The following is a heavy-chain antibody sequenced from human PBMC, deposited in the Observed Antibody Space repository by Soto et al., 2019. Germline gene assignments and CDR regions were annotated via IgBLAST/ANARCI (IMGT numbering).Heavy chain of an antibody. CDR3: AITYYYDGSDYYLDALDV. CDR2: ITPNNGNT. Sequence: QVQLVQSGAEVNKPGASVRVSCKASGYTFSAYGITWVRQAPGQGLEWLGWITPNNGNTKYVQNLQGRVIMTTDTYTTTAYMEMRSLRSDDTAVYYCAITYYYDGSDYYLDALDVWGQGTTVTV. D-gene: IGHD3-22*01. J-gene: IGHJ6*02. CDR1: GYTFSAYG. V-gene: IGHV1-18*01.